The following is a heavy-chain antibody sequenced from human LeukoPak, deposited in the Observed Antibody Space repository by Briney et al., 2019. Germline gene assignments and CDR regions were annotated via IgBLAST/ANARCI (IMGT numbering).Heavy chain of an antibody. CDR1: GYTFTGYY. Sequence: ASVKVSCKASGYTFTGYYMHWVRQAPGQGLEWMGWINPNSGGTNYAQKFQGRVTITTDESTSTAYMELSSLRSEDTAVYYCARDDYGDCEMFDYWGQGTLVTVSS. CDR2: INPNSGGT. CDR3: ARDDYGDCEMFDY. J-gene: IGHJ4*02. V-gene: IGHV1-2*02. D-gene: IGHD4-17*01.